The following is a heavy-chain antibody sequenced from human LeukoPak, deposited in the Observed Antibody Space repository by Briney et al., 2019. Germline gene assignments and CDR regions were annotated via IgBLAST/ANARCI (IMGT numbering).Heavy chain of an antibody. CDR3: ARALNYYDSSGNPFDI. Sequence: SVKVSCKASGGTFTSYAISWVRQAHGQGHEWMGRIIPIFGTANYAQKFQGRVTITTDESTSTAYMELSSLRSEDTAVYYCARALNYYDSSGNPFDIWGQGTMVTVSS. J-gene: IGHJ3*02. D-gene: IGHD3-22*01. CDR1: GGTFTSYA. CDR2: IIPIFGTA. V-gene: IGHV1-69*05.